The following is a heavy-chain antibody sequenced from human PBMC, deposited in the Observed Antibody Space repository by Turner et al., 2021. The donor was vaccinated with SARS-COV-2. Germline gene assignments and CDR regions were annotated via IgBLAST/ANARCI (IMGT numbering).Heavy chain of an antibody. CDR2: VSGTGSST. V-gene: IGHV3-23*01. Sequence: EVQVLESGGRLVQPGGSLRFSCAASGFTFSDYAMSWVRQAPGKGLQWVSTVSGTGSSTYYADSVKGRFSISRDNSKNTLYLQLISLRADDTAVYYCAKSIPSTGFVFDYWGQGTLVTVSS. J-gene: IGHJ4*02. CDR3: AKSIPSTGFVFDY. CDR1: GFTFSDYA. D-gene: IGHD3-9*01.